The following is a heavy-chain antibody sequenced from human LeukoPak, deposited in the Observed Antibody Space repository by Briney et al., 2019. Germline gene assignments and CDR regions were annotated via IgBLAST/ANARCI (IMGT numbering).Heavy chain of an antibody. Sequence: PSETLSLTCTDPGGSIGGYYWSWIRQPPGKGLEWIGYIYFSGSTTYNPSLKSRVTISVDSSKNQFSLKLSSVTAADTAVYYCAREKQPAHYWGQATLVTVSS. J-gene: IGHJ4*02. CDR2: IYFSGST. CDR1: GGSIGGYY. CDR3: AREKQPAHY. V-gene: IGHV4-59*13. D-gene: IGHD5-18*01.